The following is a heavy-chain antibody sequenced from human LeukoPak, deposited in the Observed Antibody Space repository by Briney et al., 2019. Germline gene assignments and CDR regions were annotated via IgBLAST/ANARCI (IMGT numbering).Heavy chain of an antibody. D-gene: IGHD3-10*01. CDR3: AKAGAPYYYGSGSYLLYYYYYMDV. Sequence: GGSLRLSCAASGFTFDDYAMHWVRQAPGKGLEWVSGISWNSGSIGYADSVKGRFTISRDNAKNSLYLQMNSLRAEDTALYYCAKAGAPYYYGSGSYLLYYYYYMDVWGKGTTVTISS. CDR2: ISWNSGSI. CDR1: GFTFDDYA. V-gene: IGHV3-9*01. J-gene: IGHJ6*03.